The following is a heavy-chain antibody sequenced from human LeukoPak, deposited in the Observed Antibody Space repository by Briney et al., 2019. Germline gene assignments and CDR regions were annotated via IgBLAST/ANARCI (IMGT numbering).Heavy chain of an antibody. V-gene: IGHV3-48*03. Sequence: GGSLRLSCAASGLTFSNYDMNWVRQAPGKGLEWVSYISNSGTTVYHADSVKGRFTISRDNAKNSVSLQLDSLRAEDTAIYYCPKGDGYSSPWYFDLWGQGTLVTVSS. D-gene: IGHD5-18*01. CDR1: GLTFSNYD. CDR2: ISNSGTTV. J-gene: IGHJ4*02. CDR3: PKGDGYSSPWYFDL.